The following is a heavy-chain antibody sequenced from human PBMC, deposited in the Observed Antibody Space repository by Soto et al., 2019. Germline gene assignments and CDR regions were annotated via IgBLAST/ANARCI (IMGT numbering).Heavy chain of an antibody. D-gene: IGHD2-15*01. CDR1: GFTFDDYA. V-gene: IGHV3-9*01. CDR3: AKTPDPYCSGGSCYFDY. J-gene: IGHJ4*02. Sequence: EVQLVESGGGLVQPGRSLRLSCAASGFTFDDYAMHWVRQAPGKGLEWVSGICWNSGSIGYADSVKGRFTISRDNAKNSLYLQMNSLRAEDTALYYCAKTPDPYCSGGSCYFDYWGQGTLVTVSS. CDR2: ICWNSGSI.